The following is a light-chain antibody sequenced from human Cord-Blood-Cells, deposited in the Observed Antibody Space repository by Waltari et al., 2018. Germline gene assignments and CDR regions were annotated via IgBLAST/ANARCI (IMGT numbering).Light chain of an antibody. CDR1: QSISSY. V-gene: IGKV1-39*01. J-gene: IGKJ1*01. CDR3: QHSYSTPPT. CDR2: AAS. Sequence: DIQMTQSPYSLSASVGDRVTITCRASQSISSYLNWYQQKPGKAPKLLIYAASSVQSGVPSRFSGSGSGTDFTLTISSLQPEDFATYYCQHSYSTPPTFGQGTKVEIK.